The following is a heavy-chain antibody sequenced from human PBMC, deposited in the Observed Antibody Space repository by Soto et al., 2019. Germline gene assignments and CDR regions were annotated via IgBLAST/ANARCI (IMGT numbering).Heavy chain of an antibody. J-gene: IGHJ5*02. CDR3: AADPLIYYDSSGPESNWFDP. CDR2: INPSGGNT. V-gene: IGHV1-46*01. D-gene: IGHD3-22*01. CDR1: GYTFTSYY. Sequence: GASVKVSCKASGYTFTSYYMHWVRQAPGQGLEWKGIINPSGGNTNYAQKFQERVTITRDMSTSTAYMELSSLRSEDTAVYYCAADPLIYYDSSGPESNWFDPWGQGTLVTVSS.